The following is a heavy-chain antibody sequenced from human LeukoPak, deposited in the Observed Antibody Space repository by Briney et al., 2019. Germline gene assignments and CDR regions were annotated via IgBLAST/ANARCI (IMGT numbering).Heavy chain of an antibody. CDR1: GFTFSSYA. V-gene: IGHV3-30-3*01. D-gene: IGHD4-17*01. CDR3: ARVTTVTTPPDY. Sequence: GGSLRPSCAASGFTFSSYAMHWVRQAPGKGLEWVAVISYDGSNKYYADSVKGRFTISRDNSKNTLYLQMNSLRAEDTAVYYCARVTTVTTPPDYWGQGTLVTVSS. CDR2: ISYDGSNK. J-gene: IGHJ4*02.